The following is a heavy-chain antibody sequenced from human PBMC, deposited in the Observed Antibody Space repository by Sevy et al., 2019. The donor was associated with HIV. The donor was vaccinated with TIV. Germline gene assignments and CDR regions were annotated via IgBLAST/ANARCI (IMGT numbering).Heavy chain of an antibody. Sequence: GGSLRLSCAASGFTFSPYWMTWVRQAPGKGLEWVANIRPDGSDKYYVDSVKDRFPISRENAKNSLYLQMNSLRADETAMYYCARGVGLDCWGQGALVTVSS. CDR3: ARGVGLDC. D-gene: IGHD1-26*01. CDR2: IRPDGSDK. V-gene: IGHV3-7*01. CDR1: GFTFSPYW. J-gene: IGHJ4*02.